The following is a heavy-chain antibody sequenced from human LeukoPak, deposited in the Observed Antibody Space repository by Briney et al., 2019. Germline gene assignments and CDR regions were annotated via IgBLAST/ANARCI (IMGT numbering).Heavy chain of an antibody. CDR1: GFTFSSYA. D-gene: IGHD1-20*01. Sequence: GGSLRLSCAASGFTFSSYAMSWVRQAPGKGLEWVSAISGSGGSTYYADSVKGRFTISRDNSKNTLYLQMNSLRAEDTAVYYCAREPFEQWHPDPFITGKAMGAFDIWGQGTMVTVSS. CDR2: ISGSGGST. CDR3: AREPFEQWHPDPFITGKAMGAFDI. J-gene: IGHJ3*02. V-gene: IGHV3-23*01.